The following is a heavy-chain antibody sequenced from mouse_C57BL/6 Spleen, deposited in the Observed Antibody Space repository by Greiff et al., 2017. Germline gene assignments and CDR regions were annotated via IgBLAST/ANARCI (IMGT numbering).Heavy chain of an antibody. D-gene: IGHD1-1*01. CDR2: IYIGNGYT. J-gene: IGHJ2*01. CDR1: GYTFTSYG. Sequence: EVQLQQSGAELVRPGSSVKMSCKTSGYTFTSYGINWVKQRPGQGLEWIGYIYIGNGYTEYNEKFKGKATLTSDTSSSTAYLQLSRLTSEDSAIFFGARRRTGRGGGGDDFDYWGQGTTLTVSS. CDR3: ARRRTGRGGGGDDFDY. V-gene: IGHV1-58*01.